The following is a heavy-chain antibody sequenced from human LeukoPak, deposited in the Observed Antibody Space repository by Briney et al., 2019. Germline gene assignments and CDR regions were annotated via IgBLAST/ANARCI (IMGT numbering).Heavy chain of an antibody. J-gene: IGHJ3*02. CDR2: IYHSGST. D-gene: IGHD2-21*02. CDR1: GGSISSGGYY. CDR3: ARVSGYCGGDCYSNAFDI. Sequence: SETLSLTCTVSGGSISSGGYYWSWIRQHPGKGLERIGYIYHSGSTYYNPSLKSRVTISVDTSKNQFSLKLSSVTAADTAVYYRARVSGYCGGDCYSNAFDIWGQGTMVTVSS. V-gene: IGHV4-31*03.